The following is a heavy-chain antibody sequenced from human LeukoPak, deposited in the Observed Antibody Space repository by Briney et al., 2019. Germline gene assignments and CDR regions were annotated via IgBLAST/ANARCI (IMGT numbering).Heavy chain of an antibody. J-gene: IGHJ4*02. D-gene: IGHD2-8*02. CDR2: IWYDGSNK. CDR1: GFTFSSYG. Sequence: GRSLRLSCAASGFTFSSYGMHWVRQAPGKGLEWVAVIWYDGSNKYYANSVKGRFTISRDNSKNTLYLQVNSLRAEDTAVYYCARDTGGSDFDYWGQGTLVTVSS. V-gene: IGHV3-33*01. CDR3: ARDTGGSDFDY.